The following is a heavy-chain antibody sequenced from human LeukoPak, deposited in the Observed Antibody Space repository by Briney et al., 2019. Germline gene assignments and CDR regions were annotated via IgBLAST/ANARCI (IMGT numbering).Heavy chain of an antibody. CDR3: AGIAVAGLNWFDP. D-gene: IGHD6-19*01. CDR2: ISSSGTTT. Sequence: PGGSLRLSCAASGFTFSIYEMNWVRQAPGKGLEWVSYISSSGTTTYYADSVKGRFTISRDNAKNSLYLQMNSLRDEDTAVYYCAGIAVAGLNWFDPWGQRTLGTVSS. CDR1: GFTFSIYE. V-gene: IGHV3-48*03. J-gene: IGHJ5*02.